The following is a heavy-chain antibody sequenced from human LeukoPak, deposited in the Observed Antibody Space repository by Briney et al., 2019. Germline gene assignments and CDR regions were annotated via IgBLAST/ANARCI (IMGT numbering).Heavy chain of an antibody. CDR3: ARDDVGIAAAGGIY. Sequence: SETLSLTCAVSDGSISSGSYYWTWVRQPAGKGLEWIGRIYTRGSTTYNPSLQSRVTISLDTSKNLFSLNLRSVTAADTAVYYCARDDVGIAAAGGIYWGQGTLVTVSS. D-gene: IGHD6-13*01. V-gene: IGHV4-61*02. CDR1: DGSISSGSYY. CDR2: IYTRGST. J-gene: IGHJ4*02.